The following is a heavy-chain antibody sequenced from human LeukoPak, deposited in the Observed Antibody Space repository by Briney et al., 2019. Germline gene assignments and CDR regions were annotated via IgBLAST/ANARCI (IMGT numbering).Heavy chain of an antibody. CDR1: GFTFSSYG. CDR2: IRYDGSNK. J-gene: IGHJ3*02. Sequence: GGSLRLSCAASGFTFSSYGMHWVRQAPGKGLEWVAFIRYDGSNKYYADSVKGRFTISRDNSKNTLYLQMNSLRAEDTAVYYCARWRGYSYGYRAFDIWGQGTMVTVSS. V-gene: IGHV3-30*02. D-gene: IGHD5-18*01. CDR3: ARWRGYSYGYRAFDI.